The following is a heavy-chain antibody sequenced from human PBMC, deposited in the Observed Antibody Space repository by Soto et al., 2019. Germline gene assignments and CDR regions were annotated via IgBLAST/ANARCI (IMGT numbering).Heavy chain of an antibody. J-gene: IGHJ4*01. Sequence: QLQLQESGPGLVKPSETLSLTCTVSGGSISSSSYYWGWIRQPPGKGLEWIGSIYYSGSTYYNPSLKSRVTISVDTSKNQFSLKLSSVTAADTAVYYCARRRSHSWRDYWGHGTLVTVSS. V-gene: IGHV4-39*01. CDR2: IYYSGST. CDR1: GGSISSSSYY. CDR3: ARRRSHSWRDY. D-gene: IGHD6-13*01.